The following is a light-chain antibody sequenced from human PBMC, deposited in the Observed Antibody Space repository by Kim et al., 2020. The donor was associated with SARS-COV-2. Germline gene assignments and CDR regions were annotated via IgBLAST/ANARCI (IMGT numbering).Light chain of an antibody. CDR2: AAS. Sequence: IQLTQSPSSLSASVGDRVTITCRASQDISSFLAWYQQKPGKAPKVLIYAASTLQSGVPSRFSSSGSGTDFTLTISRMQPADIATYYCQQLDSYPYTFGQGTKLEI. CDR1: QDISSF. CDR3: QQLDSYPYT. V-gene: IGKV1-9*01. J-gene: IGKJ2*01.